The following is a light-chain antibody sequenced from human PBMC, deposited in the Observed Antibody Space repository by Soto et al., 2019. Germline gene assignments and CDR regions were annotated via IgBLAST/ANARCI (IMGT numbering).Light chain of an antibody. CDR2: GAS. CDR1: QSVSIN. Sequence: EIVMTQSPATLSVPPGERATLSCRASQSVSINLAWYQQRPGQAPRLLIYGASNRATGIPDRFSGSGSGTDFTLTISRLEPEDFAVYYCQQYGSSGTFGQGTKVDI. V-gene: IGKV3-20*01. J-gene: IGKJ1*01. CDR3: QQYGSSGT.